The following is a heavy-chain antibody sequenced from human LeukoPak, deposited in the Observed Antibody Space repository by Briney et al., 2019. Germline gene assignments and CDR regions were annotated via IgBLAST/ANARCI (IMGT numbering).Heavy chain of an antibody. CDR2: LSGGGVST. V-gene: IGHV3-23*01. D-gene: IGHD6-19*01. CDR3: AKSGGWPYYFDY. Sequence: QPGGSLRLSCAASGFTFSSYAMSWVRQPPGKGLEGVSGLSGGGVSTYYADSVKGRFTISRDHSKNTLYLQMNSLRAEDTAVYYCAKSGGWPYYFDYWGQGTLVTVSS. CDR1: GFTFSSYA. J-gene: IGHJ4*02.